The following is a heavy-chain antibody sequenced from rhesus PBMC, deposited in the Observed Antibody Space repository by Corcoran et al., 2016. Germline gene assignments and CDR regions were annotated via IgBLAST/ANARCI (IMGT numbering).Heavy chain of an antibody. CDR3: ASLPGIVAGLLDV. V-gene: IGHV4-122*02. D-gene: IGHD6-31*01. J-gene: IGHJ5-2*02. CDR2: ISSCASP. Sequence: QVQLQESGPGLVKSSETLSLTCAVSGGSITSSYYFWSWIRQAPGTGLEWMGYISSCASPTHTPSLKGRVTMSRDTSKNWVSLTLTSVTAADAAVYYCASLPGIVAGLLDVWGRGALVTVSS. CDR1: GGSITSSYYF.